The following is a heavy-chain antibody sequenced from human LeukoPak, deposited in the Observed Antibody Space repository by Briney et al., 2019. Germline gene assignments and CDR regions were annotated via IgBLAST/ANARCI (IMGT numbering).Heavy chain of an antibody. Sequence: PGGSLRLSCAASGFTFNNYAMSWVRQAPGKGLEWVSGISNSGGSTYYADSVKGRFTISRDNSKNALYLQMNSLRAEDTAVYYCAKDRSRVVPAAFFDYWGQGTLVTVSS. D-gene: IGHD2-2*01. V-gene: IGHV3-23*01. CDR3: AKDRSRVVPAAFFDY. CDR2: ISNSGGST. CDR1: GFTFNNYA. J-gene: IGHJ4*02.